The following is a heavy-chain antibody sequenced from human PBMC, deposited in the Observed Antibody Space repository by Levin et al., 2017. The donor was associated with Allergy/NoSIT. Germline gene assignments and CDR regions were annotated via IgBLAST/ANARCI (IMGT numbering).Heavy chain of an antibody. Sequence: GGSLRLSCAASGFPFSDYYMSWIRQAPGKGLEWISYITTTGSTIYYADSVKGRFTISRDNAKNSMYLQMNSLRAEDTAVYYCAKVGRPRAVAESFYAMDVWGQGTTVTVSS. CDR2: ITTTGSTI. CDR3: AKVGRPRAVAESFYAMDV. V-gene: IGHV3-11*01. CDR1: GFPFSDYY. D-gene: IGHD2-21*01. J-gene: IGHJ6*02.